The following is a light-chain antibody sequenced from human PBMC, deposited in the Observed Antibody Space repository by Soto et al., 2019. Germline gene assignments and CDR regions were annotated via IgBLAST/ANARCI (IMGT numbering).Light chain of an antibody. CDR1: QSLTIY. CDR2: AAS. J-gene: IGKJ3*01. CDR3: QQSYNAPFT. V-gene: IGKV1-39*01. Sequence: DIQMTQSPSSLSASIGDRVTITCRASQSLTIYLNWYQQKPGKAPKLLIYAASSLQSGVPSRFSGSGSGTDFTLTIGSLQPEDFATYYCQQSYNAPFTLGPGTKVDIK.